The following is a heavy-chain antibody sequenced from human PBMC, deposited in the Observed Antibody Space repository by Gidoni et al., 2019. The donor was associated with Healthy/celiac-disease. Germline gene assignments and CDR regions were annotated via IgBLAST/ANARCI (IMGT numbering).Heavy chain of an antibody. V-gene: IGHV3-30*18. CDR2: ISYDGSNK. Sequence: QVQLVASGGGVVQPGRSLSLSCAASGFTFSSYGMHWVRQAPGKGLEWVAVISYDGSNKYYADSVKGRFTISRDNSKNTLYLQMNSLRAEDTAVYYCAKGAPPASSYYYYGMDVWGQGTTVTVS. J-gene: IGHJ6*02. CDR3: AKGAPPASSYYYYGMDV. D-gene: IGHD2-2*01. CDR1: GFTFSSYG.